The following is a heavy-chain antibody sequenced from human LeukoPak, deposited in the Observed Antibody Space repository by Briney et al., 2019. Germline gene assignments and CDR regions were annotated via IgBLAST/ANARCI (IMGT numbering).Heavy chain of an antibody. J-gene: IGHJ5*02. CDR2: IYYSGST. Sequence: SETLSLTCTVSGGSISSYYWSWIRQPPGKGLEWIGYIYYSGSTNYNPSLKSRVTISVDTSKNQFSLKLSSVTAADTAVYYCARLAARDNWFDPWGQGTLVTVSS. CDR3: ARLAARDNWFDP. D-gene: IGHD6-6*01. V-gene: IGHV4-59*08. CDR1: GGSISSYY.